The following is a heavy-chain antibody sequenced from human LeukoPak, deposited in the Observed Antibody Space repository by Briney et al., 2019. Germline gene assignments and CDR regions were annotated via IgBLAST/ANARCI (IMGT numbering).Heavy chain of an antibody. CDR3: ARGNILTGYCFDF. J-gene: IGHJ4*02. V-gene: IGHV4-34*01. CDR2: IHYTGAT. D-gene: IGHD3-9*01. Sequence: SETLSLTCAVYGGSITGYYWSWIRQTPGRGLEWVGEIHYTGATSYNPSLKSRATISTDTSKNQFSLRLSSVTAAGTAVYYCARGNILTGYCFDFWGQGALVTVSS. CDR1: GGSITGYY.